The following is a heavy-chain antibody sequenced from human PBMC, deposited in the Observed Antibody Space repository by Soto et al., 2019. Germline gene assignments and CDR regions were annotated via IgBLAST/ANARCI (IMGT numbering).Heavy chain of an antibody. V-gene: IGHV4-59*08. J-gene: IGHJ3*02. D-gene: IGHD1-1*01. CDR3: ASRVRIDAFDI. CDR1: SCSISRYY. CDR2: ISYSGST. Sequence: QVQLQESGPGLVKHSETLSLTCTVSSCSISRYYWTWIRQPPGKGLEWIGYISYSGSTNYNPSLKSRATISADTSKNQFSLKLSSVTAADTAVYYCASRVRIDAFDIWGQGTMVTVSS.